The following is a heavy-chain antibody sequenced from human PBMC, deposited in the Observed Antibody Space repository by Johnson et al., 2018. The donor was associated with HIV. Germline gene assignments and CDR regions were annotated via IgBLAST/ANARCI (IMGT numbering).Heavy chain of an antibody. D-gene: IGHD3-10*01. CDR1: EFTFSSYD. CDR3: ARVGAFGDGNSLGAFDI. Sequence: VQLVESGGGLVQPGGSLRLSCAASEFTFSSYDMHWVRQATGKGLEWVSGIGTAGDTYYLGSVKGRFTISRENAKNSLFLQMNSLRDGDTAVYYCARVGAFGDGNSLGAFDIWGQGTMVTVSS. CDR2: IGTAGDT. J-gene: IGHJ3*02. V-gene: IGHV3-13*01.